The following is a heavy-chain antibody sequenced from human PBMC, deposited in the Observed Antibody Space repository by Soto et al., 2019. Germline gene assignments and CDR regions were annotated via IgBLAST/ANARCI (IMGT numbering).Heavy chain of an antibody. CDR3: ARGYYYGSGSYYLDYYYYGMDV. Sequence: ASETLSLTCSVSGGSISSYYCSWIRQPAGKGLEWIGRIYTSGSTNYNPSLKSRVTMSVDTSKNQFSLKLSSVTAADTAVYYCARGYYYGSGSYYLDYYYYGMDVWGQGTTVTVSS. J-gene: IGHJ6*02. D-gene: IGHD3-10*01. CDR1: GGSISSYY. CDR2: IYTSGST. V-gene: IGHV4-4*07.